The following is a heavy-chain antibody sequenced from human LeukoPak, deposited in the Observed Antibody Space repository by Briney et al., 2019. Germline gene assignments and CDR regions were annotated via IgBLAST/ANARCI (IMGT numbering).Heavy chain of an antibody. V-gene: IGHV4-34*01. J-gene: IGHJ4*02. CDR2: INHSGIT. CDR3: ARSYYYESSGYGDFDY. Sequence: SETLSLTCAVYGGFFSGYYWSWIRQPPGKGLEWIGEINHSGITNYNPSLKSRVTISVDTSKNQFSLKLTSVTAADTAAYYCARSYYYESSGYGDFDYWGQGALVTVSS. D-gene: IGHD3-22*01. CDR1: GGFFSGYY.